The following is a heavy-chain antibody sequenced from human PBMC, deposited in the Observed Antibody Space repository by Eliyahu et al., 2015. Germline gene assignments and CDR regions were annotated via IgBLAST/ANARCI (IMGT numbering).Heavy chain of an antibody. CDR2: IYWNDDK. J-gene: IGHJ4*02. CDR1: GFSLSTSGVG. CDR3: AHSRDLAVAGSLGGNY. D-gene: IGHD6-19*01. Sequence: QITLKESGPTLVKPTQTLTLTCTFSGFSLSTSGVGVGWIRQPPGKALEWLALIYWNDDKRYSPSLKSRLTITKDTSKNQVVLTMTNMDPVDTATYYCAHSRDLAVAGSLGGNYWGQGTLVTVSS. V-gene: IGHV2-5*01.